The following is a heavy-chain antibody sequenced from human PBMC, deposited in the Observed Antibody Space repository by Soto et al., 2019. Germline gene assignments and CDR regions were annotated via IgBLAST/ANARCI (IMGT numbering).Heavy chain of an antibody. Sequence: SVKVSCKASGGTFSSYAISWVRQAPGQGLEWMGGIIPIFGTANYAQKFQGRVTITADKSTSTAYMELSSLRSEDTAVYYCASKTENYYYYGMDVWGQGTTVTVSS. V-gene: IGHV1-69*06. CDR2: IIPIFGTA. D-gene: IGHD2-21*02. CDR3: ASKTENYYYYGMDV. CDR1: GGTFSSYA. J-gene: IGHJ6*02.